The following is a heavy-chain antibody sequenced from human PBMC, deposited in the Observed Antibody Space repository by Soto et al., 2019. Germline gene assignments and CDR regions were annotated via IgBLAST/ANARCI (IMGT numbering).Heavy chain of an antibody. Sequence: SLRLSCAASGFTFSSYAMSWVRQAPGKGLEWVSAISGSGGSTYYADSVKGRFTISRDNSKNTLYLQMNSLRAEDTAVYYCAKGAVAGMPYYYGMDVWGQGTTVTVSS. CDR3: AKGAVAGMPYYYGMDV. J-gene: IGHJ6*02. V-gene: IGHV3-23*01. D-gene: IGHD6-19*01. CDR2: ISGSGGST. CDR1: GFTFSSYA.